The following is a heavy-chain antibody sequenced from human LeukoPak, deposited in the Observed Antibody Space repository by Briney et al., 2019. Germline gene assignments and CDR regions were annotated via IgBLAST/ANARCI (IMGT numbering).Heavy chain of an antibody. CDR1: GYSISSGYY. CDR2: IYHSGST. CDR3: ARALRGRITIFGVVIKPNYYFDY. V-gene: IGHV4-38-2*02. D-gene: IGHD3-3*01. Sequence: SETLSLTCTVSGYSISSGYYWGWIRQPPGKGLEWIGSIYHSGSTYYNPSLKSRVTISVDTSKNQFSLKLSSVTAADTAVYYCARALRGRITIFGVVIKPNYYFDYWGQGTLVTVSS. J-gene: IGHJ4*02.